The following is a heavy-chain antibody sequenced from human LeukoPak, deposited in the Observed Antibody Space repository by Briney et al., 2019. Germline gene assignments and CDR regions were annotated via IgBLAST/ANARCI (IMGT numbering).Heavy chain of an antibody. V-gene: IGHV1-46*01. J-gene: IGHJ5*02. CDR2: INPSGGST. CDR3: ARVFQDKTVAGKINWFDP. D-gene: IGHD6-19*01. CDR1: GYTFTGYY. Sequence: ASVKVSCKASGYTFTGYYMHWVRQAPGQGLEWMGIINPSGGSTSYAQKFQGRVTMTRDTSTSTVYMELSSLRSEDTAVYYCARVFQDKTVAGKINWFDPWGQGTLVTVSS.